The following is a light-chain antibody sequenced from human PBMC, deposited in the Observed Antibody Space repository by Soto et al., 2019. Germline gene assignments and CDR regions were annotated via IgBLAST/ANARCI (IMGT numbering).Light chain of an antibody. J-gene: IGLJ2*01. CDR2: EVS. V-gene: IGLV2-8*01. Sequence: QSVLTQPPSASGSPGQSVTISCTGTSSDVGGYNYVSWYQQHPGKAPKLMIYEVSKWPSGVPDRFSGSKSGNTASLTVSGLQAEDEADYYCSSFAASNTVVFGGGTQLTVL. CDR1: SSDVGGYNY. CDR3: SSFAASNTVV.